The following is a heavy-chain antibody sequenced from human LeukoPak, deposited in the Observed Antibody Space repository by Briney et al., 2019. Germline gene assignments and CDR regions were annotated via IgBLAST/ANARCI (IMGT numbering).Heavy chain of an antibody. CDR2: ISSGTNYI. J-gene: IGHJ4*02. D-gene: IGHD2-8*02. Sequence: GGSLGLSCAASGFTFDNYNMNWVRQAPGKGLEWVSSISSGTNYIFEADSVKGRFTVTKDTALNSLSLQMNSLRADDTAVYYCARSAGGNYFDYWDQGTLVTVSS. CDR3: ARSAGGNYFDY. CDR1: GFTFDNYN. V-gene: IGHV3-21*01.